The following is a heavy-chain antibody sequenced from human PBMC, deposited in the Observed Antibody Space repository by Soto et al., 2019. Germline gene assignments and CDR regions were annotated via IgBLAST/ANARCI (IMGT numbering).Heavy chain of an antibody. CDR2: INAGNGNT. CDR1: GHTFTSYT. J-gene: IGHJ4*02. D-gene: IGHD2-15*01. V-gene: IGHV1-3*01. CDR3: ARGLVVVVDGIRALGY. Sequence: QVQLVQSGAEVKKPGASVKVSCKASGHTFTSYTMHWVRQAPGQGLEWMGWINAGNGNTQSSQKFVDRVTISRATSASTVYMELTSLSSEDTAVYYCARGLVVVVDGIRALGYWGQGTLVNVSS.